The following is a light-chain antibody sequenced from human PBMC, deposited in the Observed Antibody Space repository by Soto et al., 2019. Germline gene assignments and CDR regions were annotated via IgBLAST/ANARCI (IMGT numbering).Light chain of an antibody. J-gene: IGLJ2*01. CDR3: CSYAGSSTSVV. CDR2: EGS. CDR1: SSDVGSYNL. V-gene: IGLV2-23*01. Sequence: HSALTQPASVSGSPGQSITISCTGTSSDVGSYNLVSWYQQHPGKAPKLMIYEGSKRPSGVSNRFSGSKSGNTASLTISGLQAEDEADYYCCSYAGSSTSVVFGGGTK.